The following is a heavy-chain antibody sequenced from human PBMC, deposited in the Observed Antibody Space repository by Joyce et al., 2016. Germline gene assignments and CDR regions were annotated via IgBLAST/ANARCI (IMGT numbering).Heavy chain of an antibody. D-gene: IGHD3-10*01. J-gene: IGHJ4*02. CDR3: ARYPTGSGTYRLSCFDH. CDR1: GGSFNDYY. Sequence: QVRLHQWGAGLLKPSETLSLTCAVYGGSFNDYYWNWIRQNSGKGLEWIAEINHSGRASFNPSLKSRVTIASDTSKNQLSLKLASLSAADTAVYYCARYPTGSGTYRLSCFDHWGQGTLVTVSS. CDR2: INHSGRA. V-gene: IGHV4-34*01.